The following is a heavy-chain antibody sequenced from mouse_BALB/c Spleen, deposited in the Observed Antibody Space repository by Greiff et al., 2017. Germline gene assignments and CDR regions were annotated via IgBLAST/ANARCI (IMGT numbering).Heavy chain of an antibody. J-gene: IGHJ4*01. CDR1: GFSLTGYG. CDR2: IWGDGST. V-gene: IGHV2-6-7*01. Sequence: QVQLKQSGPGLVAPSQSLSITCTVSGFSLTGYGVNWVRQPPGKGLEWLGMIWGDGSTDYNSALKSRLSISKDNSKSQVFLKMNSLQTDDPARYYCARDGSNWDVRGYAMDYWGQGTSVTVSS. D-gene: IGHD4-1*01. CDR3: ARDGSNWDVRGYAMDY.